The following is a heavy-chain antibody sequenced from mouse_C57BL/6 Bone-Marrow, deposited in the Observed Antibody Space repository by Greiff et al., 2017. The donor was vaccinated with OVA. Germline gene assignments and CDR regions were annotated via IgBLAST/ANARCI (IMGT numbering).Heavy chain of an antibody. CDR2: ISSGSSTI. V-gene: IGHV5-17*01. CDR1: GFTFSDYG. D-gene: IGHD1-1*01. Sequence: DVMLVESGGGLVKPGGSLKLSCAASGFTFSDYGMHWVRQAPEKGLEWVAYISSGSSTIYYADTVKGRFTISRDNAKNTLFLQMTSLRSEDTAMYYCARTHYYGSSYVGYFDVWGTGTTVTVSS. CDR3: ARTHYYGSSYVGYFDV. J-gene: IGHJ1*03.